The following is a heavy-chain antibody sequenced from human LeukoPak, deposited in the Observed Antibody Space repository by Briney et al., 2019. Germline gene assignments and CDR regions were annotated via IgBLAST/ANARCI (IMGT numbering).Heavy chain of an antibody. Sequence: SETLSLTCAVSGYSISSGYYWGWIRRPPGKGLEWIGNIFHSGSTYYNRSLRSRVTISVDTSKNQFSLKLSSVTAADTAVYYCATLGDIIVIPTANYWGQGILVTVSS. CDR2: IFHSGST. J-gene: IGHJ4*02. V-gene: IGHV4-38-2*01. D-gene: IGHD2-2*01. CDR3: ATLGDIIVIPTANY. CDR1: GYSISSGYY.